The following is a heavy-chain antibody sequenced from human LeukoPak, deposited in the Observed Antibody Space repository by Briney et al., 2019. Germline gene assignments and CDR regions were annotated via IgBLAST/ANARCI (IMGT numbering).Heavy chain of an antibody. CDR1: GGSISNFY. Sequence: RASETLSLTRTVSGGSISNFYWSWIRQPPGQGLEWIGHVHYSGSTSYNPSLKSRVTISVDTSKNQFSLKLSSVTAADTAVYYCARAVSGYSYALDVWGRGTTVTVSS. CDR3: ARAVSGYSYALDV. V-gene: IGHV4-59*08. D-gene: IGHD3-16*02. CDR2: VHYSGST. J-gene: IGHJ6*02.